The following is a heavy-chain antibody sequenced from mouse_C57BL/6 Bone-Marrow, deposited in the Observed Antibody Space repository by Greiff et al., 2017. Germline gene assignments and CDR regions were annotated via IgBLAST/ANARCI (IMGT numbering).Heavy chain of an antibody. J-gene: IGHJ3*01. CDR1: GFNIKDYY. CDR3: TTGDSSEGFAY. V-gene: IGHV14-4*01. D-gene: IGHD3-2*02. CDR2: IDPENGDT. Sequence: EVQLQQSGAELVRPGASVKLSCTASGFNIKDYYMHWVKQRPEQGLEWIGWIDPENGDTEYASKFQGKATITADKSSNTAYLQLSRLTSEDTAVYYCTTGDSSEGFAYWGQGTLVTVSA.